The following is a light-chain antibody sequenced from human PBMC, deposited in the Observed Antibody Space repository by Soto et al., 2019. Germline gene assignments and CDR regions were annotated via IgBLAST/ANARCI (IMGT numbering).Light chain of an antibody. J-gene: IGKJ5*01. CDR1: QTISNW. Sequence: DIHRTQAPSTLCASGGDMVTMTFGAIQTISNWLAWYQQKPGKSPTLLIYDASTLERGVPSRFSGTGSGTEFTLSIDSLQPDDFATYYCQQYHTSSITFGQGTRLEIK. CDR2: DAS. V-gene: IGKV1-5*01. CDR3: QQYHTSSIT.